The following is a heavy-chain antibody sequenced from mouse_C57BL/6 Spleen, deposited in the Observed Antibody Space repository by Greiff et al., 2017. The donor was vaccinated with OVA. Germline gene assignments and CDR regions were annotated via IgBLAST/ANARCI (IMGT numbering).Heavy chain of an antibody. V-gene: IGHV1-82*01. J-gene: IGHJ2*01. CDR2: MYPGDGDT. CDR3: ARLEGYQYYFDY. Sequence: QVQLQQSGPELVKPGASVKISCKASGYAFSSSWMNWVKQRPGKGLEWIGRMYPGDGDTNYNGKFKGKATLTADKSSSTAYMQRSSLTSEDSAVYFCARLEGYQYYFDYWGQGTTLTVSS. CDR1: GYAFSSSW. D-gene: IGHD2-2*01.